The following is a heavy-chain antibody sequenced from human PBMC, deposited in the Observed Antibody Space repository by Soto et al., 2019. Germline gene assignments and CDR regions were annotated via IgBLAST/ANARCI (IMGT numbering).Heavy chain of an antibody. J-gene: IGHJ5*02. CDR3: ARGSGNGEAGGLFAP. CDR2: IYYSGST. CDR1: GGSVSSSSCY. Sequence: SETLSLTCTVSGGSVSSSSCYWGWIRQPPGKGLEWIGSIYYSGSTYYNPSLKSRVTISVDTSKNQFSLKLSSVTAADTAVYNCARGSGNGEAGGLFAPSGQGTLVTVSS. V-gene: IGHV4-39*01. D-gene: IGHD3-10*01.